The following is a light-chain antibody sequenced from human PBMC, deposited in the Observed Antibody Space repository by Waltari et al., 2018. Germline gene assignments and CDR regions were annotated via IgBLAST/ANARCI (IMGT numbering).Light chain of an antibody. CDR3: MQGIHLPIT. J-gene: IGKJ5*01. CDR1: QTLLHSDGTTY. V-gene: IGKV2-29*02. Sequence: DIVMTQTPLSLSVIPGQPASISCRSSQTLLHSDGTTYFYWYLQRPGQSPQLLIYEVSGRFTGVPDRFSGSGSGTDFTLKISRVEAEDVGLYYCMQGIHLPITFGQGTRLDIK. CDR2: EVS.